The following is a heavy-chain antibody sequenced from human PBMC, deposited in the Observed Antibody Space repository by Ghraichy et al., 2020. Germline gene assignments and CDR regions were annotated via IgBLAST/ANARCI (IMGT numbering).Heavy chain of an antibody. D-gene: IGHD3-10*01. CDR1: GYSFTSYW. V-gene: IGHV5-51*01. CDR2: IYPGDSDT. J-gene: IGHJ4*02. Sequence: GESLNISCKSSGYSFTSYWIGWVRQMPGKGLEWMGIIYPGDSDTRYSPSFQGQVTISADKSISTAYLQWSSLKASDTAMYYCAIFGGTMVRGVMHFDYWGQGTLVTVSS. CDR3: AIFGGTMVRGVMHFDY.